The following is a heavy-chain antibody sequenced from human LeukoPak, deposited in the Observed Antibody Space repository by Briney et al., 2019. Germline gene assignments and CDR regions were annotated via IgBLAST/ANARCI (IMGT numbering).Heavy chain of an antibody. D-gene: IGHD1-26*01. V-gene: IGHV3-7*03. CDR3: AKATGGSYEPYFDY. Sequence: GGSLRLSCAASGFTFSSYWMSWVRQAPGKGLEWVANIKQDGSEKYYVDSVKGRFTISRDNAKNSLYLQMNSLRAEDMALYYCAKATGGSYEPYFDYWGQGTLVTVSS. CDR2: IKQDGSEK. CDR1: GFTFSSYW. J-gene: IGHJ4*02.